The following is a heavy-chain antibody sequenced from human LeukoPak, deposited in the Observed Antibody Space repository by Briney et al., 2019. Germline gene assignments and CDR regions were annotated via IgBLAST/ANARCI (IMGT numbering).Heavy chain of an antibody. Sequence: PGGSLRLSCAASGFTLSNYEMNWVRQAPGKGLEWVSYINPSGCTIYYADSVKGRFTISRDNARDSLYLQVDTLRAEDTAVYYCARGFMVRGVSGAFDVWGQGTMVTVSS. J-gene: IGHJ3*01. CDR3: ARGFMVRGVSGAFDV. V-gene: IGHV3-48*03. CDR2: INPSGCTI. CDR1: GFTLSNYE. D-gene: IGHD3-10*01.